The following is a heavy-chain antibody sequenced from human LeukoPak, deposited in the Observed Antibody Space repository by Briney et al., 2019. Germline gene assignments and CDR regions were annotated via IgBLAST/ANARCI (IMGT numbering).Heavy chain of an antibody. CDR3: ATSIAAVGSFDY. D-gene: IGHD6-13*01. J-gene: IGHJ4*02. V-gene: IGHV3-15*01. CDR1: GFTFSNAW. Sequence: PGGSLRLSCAASGFTFSNAWMSWVRQAPGKGLEWVGRIKSKTDGGTTDYAAPVKGRFTISRDDSKNTLYLQMNSLKTEDTAVYYCATSIAAVGSFDYWGQGTLVTVSS. CDR2: IKSKTDGGTT.